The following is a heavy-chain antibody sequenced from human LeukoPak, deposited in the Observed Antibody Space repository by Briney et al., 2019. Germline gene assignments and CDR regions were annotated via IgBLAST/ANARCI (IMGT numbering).Heavy chain of an antibody. J-gene: IGHJ4*02. V-gene: IGHV1-2*02. D-gene: IGHD3-10*01. CDR2: INPNSGGT. CDR3: ARDRLATMVRGVISRY. Sequence: ASVKVSCKASGYTFTGYYMHWVRQAPGQGLEWMGWINPNSGGTNYAQKFQGRVTMTRDTSISTAYMELSRLRSDDTAVYYCARDRLATMVRGVISRYWGQGTLVTVSS. CDR1: GYTFTGYY.